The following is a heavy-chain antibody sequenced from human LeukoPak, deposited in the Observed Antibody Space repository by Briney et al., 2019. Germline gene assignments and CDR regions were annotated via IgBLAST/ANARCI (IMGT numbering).Heavy chain of an antibody. Sequence: SETLSLTCTVSGGSISNYYWTWIRQPPGKGLEWIGFISYSGNTNYNPSLKSRVTISLDTSKNQFSLKLSSVTAADTAVYYCARNLNYYYYMDVWGKGTTVTVSS. V-gene: IGHV4-59*12. CDR3: ARNLNYYYYMDV. J-gene: IGHJ6*03. CDR2: ISYSGNT. CDR1: GGSISNYY.